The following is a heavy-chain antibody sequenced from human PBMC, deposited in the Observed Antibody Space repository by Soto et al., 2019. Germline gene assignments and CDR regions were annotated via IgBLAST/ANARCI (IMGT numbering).Heavy chain of an antibody. CDR2: IYYSGST. CDR1: GGSISSYY. D-gene: IGHD2-15*01. Sequence: SETLSLTCTVSGGSISSYYWSWIRQPPGKGLEWIGYIYYSGSTNYNPSLKSRVTISVDTSKNQFSLKLSSVTAADTAVYYCARDQSGCSGGSCYPTYWFDPWGQGTLVTVSS. V-gene: IGHV4-59*01. CDR3: ARDQSGCSGGSCYPTYWFDP. J-gene: IGHJ5*02.